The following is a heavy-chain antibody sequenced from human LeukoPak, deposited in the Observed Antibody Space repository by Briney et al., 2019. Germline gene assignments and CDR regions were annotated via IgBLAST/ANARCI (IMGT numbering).Heavy chain of an antibody. CDR3: ASLGKRSGWYRGGYYYYMDV. D-gene: IGHD6-19*01. J-gene: IGHJ6*03. CDR2: TYYRSKWYN. Sequence: SQTLSLTCAISGDSVSSNSAAWNWIRQSPSRGLEWLGRTYYRSKWYNDYAVSVKSRITINPDTSKNQFSLQLNSVTPEDTAVYYCASLGKRSGWYRGGYYYYMDVWGKGTTVTISS. CDR1: GDSVSSNSAA. V-gene: IGHV6-1*01.